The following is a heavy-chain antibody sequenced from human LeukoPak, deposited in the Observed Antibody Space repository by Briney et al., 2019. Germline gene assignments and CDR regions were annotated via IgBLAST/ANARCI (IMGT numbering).Heavy chain of an antibody. J-gene: IGHJ3*02. CDR3: ARSGYDFPHRDAFDI. CDR2: IYHSGST. Sequence: SQTLSLTCAVSGGSISSGGYSWSWIRQPPGKGLEWIGYIYHSGSTYYNPSLKSRVTISVDRSKNQFSLKLSSVTAADTAVYYCARSGYDFPHRDAFDIWGQGTMVTVSS. V-gene: IGHV4-30-2*01. D-gene: IGHD5-12*01. CDR1: GGSISSGGYS.